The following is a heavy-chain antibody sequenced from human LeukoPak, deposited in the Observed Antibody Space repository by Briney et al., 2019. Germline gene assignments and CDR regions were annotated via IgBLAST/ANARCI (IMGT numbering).Heavy chain of an antibody. CDR2: ISAYNGNT. D-gene: IGHD6-6*01. CDR3: ARAGTTSSSTPDY. CDR1: GYTFSTYG. Sequence: GASVKVSCKASGYTFSTYGITWVRQAPGQGLEWMGWISAYNGNTNYAQKFQGRVTMTTDTSASTAYMELRSLRSDDTAVYDCARAGTTSSSTPDYWGQGTLVTVSS. J-gene: IGHJ4*02. V-gene: IGHV1-18*01.